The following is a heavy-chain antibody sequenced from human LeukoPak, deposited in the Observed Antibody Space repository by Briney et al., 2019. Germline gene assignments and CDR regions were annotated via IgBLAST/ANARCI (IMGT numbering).Heavy chain of an antibody. Sequence: ASVKVSCKASRGTFSSHAISWVRQAPGQGLEWMGGIIPIFGTANYAQKFQGRVTITADESTSTAYMELSSLRSEDTAVYYCARDRYPPDIVVVPAANNWFDPWGQGTLVTVSS. D-gene: IGHD2-2*01. CDR1: RGTFSSHA. V-gene: IGHV1-69*01. J-gene: IGHJ5*02. CDR3: ARDRYPPDIVVVPAANNWFDP. CDR2: IIPIFGTA.